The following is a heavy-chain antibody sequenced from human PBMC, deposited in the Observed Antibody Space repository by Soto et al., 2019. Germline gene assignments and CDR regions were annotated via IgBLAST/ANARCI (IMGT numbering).Heavy chain of an antibody. D-gene: IGHD1-26*01. Sequence: TLSLTCTVSGGSISSSGHYWGWIRQPPGKGLEWIGYIYLIGSTYYNPSLKTRVTISVDRSKNQFSLKLSSVTAADTAVYYCARGFDSGKFYAFESWGQGTQVTVSS. CDR1: GGSISSSGHY. V-gene: IGHV4-30-2*01. J-gene: IGHJ4*02. CDR3: ARGFDSGKFYAFES. CDR2: IYLIGST.